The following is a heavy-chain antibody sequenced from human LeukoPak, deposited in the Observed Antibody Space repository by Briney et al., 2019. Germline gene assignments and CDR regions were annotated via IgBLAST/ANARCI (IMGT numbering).Heavy chain of an antibody. CDR3: TRKDIGLGFDY. J-gene: IGHJ4*02. Sequence: GGSLRLSCAASEFTFSNYAMNWVRQAPGKGLEWVSAISGSGGSTYYADSVKGRFTISRDNSKNTLYLQMNSLRAEDTAVYYCTRKDIGLGFDYWGQGTLVTVSS. D-gene: IGHD2-8*01. CDR1: EFTFSNYA. V-gene: IGHV3-23*01. CDR2: ISGSGGST.